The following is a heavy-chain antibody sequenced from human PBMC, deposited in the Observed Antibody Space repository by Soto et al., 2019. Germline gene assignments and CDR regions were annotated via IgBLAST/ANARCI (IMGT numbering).Heavy chain of an antibody. CDR1: GFTFSSYW. Sequence: PGESLKISCVVPGFTFSSYWMTWVRQAPGKGLECVANIKYDGSEEYYVDSVEGRFTISRDNAKNSLYLQMNSLRDEDTAVYYCVTDLNWQGHWGQGTLVTVSS. CDR2: IKYDGSEE. J-gene: IGHJ4*02. V-gene: IGHV3-7*01. CDR3: VTDLNWQGH.